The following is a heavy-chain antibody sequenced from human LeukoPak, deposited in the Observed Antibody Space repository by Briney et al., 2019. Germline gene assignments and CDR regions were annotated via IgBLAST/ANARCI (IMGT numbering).Heavy chain of an antibody. CDR3: AHSVGGHSQGAFDI. V-gene: IGHV2-5*02. J-gene: IGHJ3*02. Sequence: SGPTLVNPPQTLTLTCTFSEFSLSTSGVGVGWIRQTPGKALEWLALIYWDDDKRYSPSLKSRLTITKDTSKNQVVLTMTNMDPVDTATYYCAHSVGGHSQGAFDIWGQGTMVTVSS. D-gene: IGHD5-18*01. CDR2: IYWDDDK. CDR1: EFSLSTSGVG.